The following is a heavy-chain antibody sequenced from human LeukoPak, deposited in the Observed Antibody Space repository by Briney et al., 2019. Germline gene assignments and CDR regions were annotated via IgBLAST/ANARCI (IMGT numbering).Heavy chain of an antibody. Sequence: SLRLSFAASGFTFSSYGMHWVRQAPGKGLGWVAVIWYDGSKKYYADSVKGRFTISRDNSKNTLYLQMNSLRAEDTALYYCAKYYYDSSGYYWAYGMDVWGQGTTVTVS. D-gene: IGHD3-22*01. CDR1: GFTFSSYG. V-gene: IGHV3-33*06. CDR3: AKYYYDSSGYYWAYGMDV. CDR2: IWYDGSKK. J-gene: IGHJ6*02.